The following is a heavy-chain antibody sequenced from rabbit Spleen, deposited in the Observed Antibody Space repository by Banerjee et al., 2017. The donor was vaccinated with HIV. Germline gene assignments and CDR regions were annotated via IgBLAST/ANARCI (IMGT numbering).Heavy chain of an antibody. CDR3: ARDLASVIGWNFNL. D-gene: IGHD4-1*01. CDR2: INTATAKA. CDR1: GFSFSDRDV. J-gene: IGHJ4*01. V-gene: IGHV1S45*01. Sequence: QEQLVESGGGLVKPEGTLKLSCTASGFSFSDRDVMCWVRQAPGKGLEWIACINTATAKAVYANWAKGRFTISTTSSTTVTLQMTSLTAADTATYFCARDLASVIGWNFNLWGQGTLVTVS.